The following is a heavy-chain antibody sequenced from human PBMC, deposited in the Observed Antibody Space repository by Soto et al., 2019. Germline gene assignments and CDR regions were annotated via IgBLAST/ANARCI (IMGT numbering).Heavy chain of an antibody. CDR1: VGSISSGGYY. Sequence: ASETLSLTCTVSVGSISSGGYYWSWIRQHPGKGLEWIGYIYYSGSTYYNPSLKSRVTISVDTSKNQFSLKLSSVTAADTAVYYCARDYPAYCGGDCLAYWGQGTLVTVSS. D-gene: IGHD2-21*01. CDR2: IYYSGST. CDR3: ARDYPAYCGGDCLAY. J-gene: IGHJ4*02. V-gene: IGHV4-31*03.